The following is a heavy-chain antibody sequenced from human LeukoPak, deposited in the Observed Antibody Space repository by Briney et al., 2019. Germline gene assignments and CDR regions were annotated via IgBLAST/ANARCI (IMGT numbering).Heavy chain of an antibody. D-gene: IGHD3-3*01. CDR1: GFTFSSYS. CDR2: ISSSSSYI. J-gene: IGHJ4*02. CDR3: ARDVGGFLEWLLYGFDY. Sequence: GGSLRLSCAASGFTFSSYSMNWVRQTPGKGLEWVSSISSSSSYIYYADSVKGRFTISRDNAKNPLYLQMNSLRAEDTAVYYCARDVGGFLEWLLYGFDYWGQGTLVTVSS. V-gene: IGHV3-21*01.